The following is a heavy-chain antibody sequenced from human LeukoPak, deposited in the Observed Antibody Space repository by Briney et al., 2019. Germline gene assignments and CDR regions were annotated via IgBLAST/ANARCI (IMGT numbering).Heavy chain of an antibody. D-gene: IGHD5-12*01. CDR3: GMLALTPWYFDL. Sequence: GGSLRLSCAASGFTVSSNYINWVRQAPGKGLEWVSIIYSDGRTFYAGSVKGRFTISRDNSKNTVYLQMNSLRAEDTAVYYCGMLALTPWYFDLWGRGTLVTVSS. V-gene: IGHV3-53*01. J-gene: IGHJ2*01. CDR1: GFTVSSNY. CDR2: IYSDGRT.